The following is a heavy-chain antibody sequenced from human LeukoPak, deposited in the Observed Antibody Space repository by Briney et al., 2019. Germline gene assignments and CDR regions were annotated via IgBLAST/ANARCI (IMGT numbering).Heavy chain of an antibody. V-gene: IGHV3-30*18. D-gene: IGHD1-14*01. CDR3: AKYRTTGAPPRNFDY. CDR1: GFTFSSYG. CDR2: ILYDGSKK. J-gene: IGHJ4*02. Sequence: GGSLRLSCAASGFTFSSYGMHWVRQAPGKGLEWVAVILYDGSKKYYADSVKGRLIISRDNSKNTVYLQMNSLRDEDTAVYYCAKYRTTGAPPRNFDYWGQGTQVTVSS.